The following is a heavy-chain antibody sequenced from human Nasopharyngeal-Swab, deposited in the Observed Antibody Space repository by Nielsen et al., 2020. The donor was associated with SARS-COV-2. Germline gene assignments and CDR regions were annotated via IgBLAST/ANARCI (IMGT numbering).Heavy chain of an antibody. Sequence: ASVKVSCKASGYTFTSYGISWVRQAPGQGLEWMGWISAYNGNTNYAQKFQGRVTMTRNTSISTAYMELSSLRSEDTAVYYCARGSGMDVWGQGTTVTVSS. CDR2: ISAYNGNT. CDR3: ARGSGMDV. CDR1: GYTFTSYG. J-gene: IGHJ6*02. V-gene: IGHV1-18*04.